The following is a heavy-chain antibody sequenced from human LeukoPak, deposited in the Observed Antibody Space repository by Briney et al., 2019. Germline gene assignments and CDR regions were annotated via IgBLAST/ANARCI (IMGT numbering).Heavy chain of an antibody. Sequence: ASVKVSCKASGYTFTGYYMHWVRQAPGQGLEWMGWINPNSGGTNYAQKFQGRVTMTRDTSISTAYMELSRLRSDDTAVYYCARTYYDFWSGYGIGYWGQRTLVTVSS. D-gene: IGHD3-3*01. CDR1: GYTFTGYY. CDR3: ARTYYDFWSGYGIGY. V-gene: IGHV1-2*02. CDR2: INPNSGGT. J-gene: IGHJ4*02.